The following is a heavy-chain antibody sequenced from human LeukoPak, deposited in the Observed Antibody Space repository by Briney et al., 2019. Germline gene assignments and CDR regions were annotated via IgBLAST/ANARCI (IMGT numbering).Heavy chain of an antibody. V-gene: IGHV3-21*01. CDR1: GIIFSNYY. J-gene: IGHJ4*02. CDR2: IDSRSKYI. D-gene: IGHD2-21*02. CDR3: ATLDGLTAISY. Sequence: GSLRLSCAASGIIFSNYYMTWVRQSPGKGLEWVSSIDSRSKYIHDIDSVKGRFTISRDNAKNSLYLQMNNLRAEDTAVYYCATLDGLTAISYWGQGSLVTVSS.